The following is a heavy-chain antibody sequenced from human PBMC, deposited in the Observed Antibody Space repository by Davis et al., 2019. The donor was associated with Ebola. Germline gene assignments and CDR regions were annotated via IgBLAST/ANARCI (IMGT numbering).Heavy chain of an antibody. J-gene: IGHJ4*02. V-gene: IGHV3-73*01. CDR2: IRSKANSYAT. Sequence: GESLKISCAASGFTFSGSSMHWVLQASGKGLEWVGRIRSKANSYATAYGASVKGRFTISRDDSKNTTYLQMNSLKTEDTAVYYCTTQGNIVATGHDYWGQGTLVTVSS. CDR3: TTQGNIVATGHDY. D-gene: IGHD5-12*01. CDR1: GFTFSGSS.